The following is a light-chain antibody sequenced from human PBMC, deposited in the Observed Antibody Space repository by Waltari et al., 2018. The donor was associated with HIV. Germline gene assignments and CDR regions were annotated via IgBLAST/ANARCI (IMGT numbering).Light chain of an antibody. J-gene: IGLJ2*01. V-gene: IGLV1-40*01. CDR1: SSNIGAGYN. Sequence: HSVLTHPPSVSVAPGQRVTISCTGRSSNIGAGYNVHWYQQFPGTAPKLLIYNNFKRPSGVPGRFSGSKSATSASLAITGLQADDEADYYCQSCDVSLPGSIFGGGTKLTVL. CDR2: NNF. CDR3: QSCDVSLPGSI.